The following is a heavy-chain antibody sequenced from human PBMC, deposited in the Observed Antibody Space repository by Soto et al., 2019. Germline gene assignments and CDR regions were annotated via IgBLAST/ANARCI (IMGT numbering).Heavy chain of an antibody. D-gene: IGHD3-3*01. J-gene: IGHJ6*02. V-gene: IGHV3-53*02. CDR2: IYSGGST. Sequence: EVQLVETGGGLIQPGGSLRLSCAASGFTVSSNYMSWVRQAPGKGLDWVSVIYSGGSTYYADSVKGRFTISRDNSKNTLYLQMNSLRAEDTAVYYCARVTIFGVVTYYYYGMDVWGQGTTVTVSS. CDR3: ARVTIFGVVTYYYYGMDV. CDR1: GFTVSSNY.